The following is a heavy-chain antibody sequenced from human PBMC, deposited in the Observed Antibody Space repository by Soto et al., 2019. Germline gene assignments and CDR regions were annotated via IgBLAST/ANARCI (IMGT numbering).Heavy chain of an antibody. CDR2: IYYSEST. D-gene: IGHD3-10*01. V-gene: IGHV4-39*01. CDR3: AIFMVRGDYYYHSDMDI. Sequence: PSETLSLTCTVSGGSISSSSYYWCWIRQPPGKGLERIGGIYYSESTYYNPSLKSRFTISVDKSKNQFSLKLSSVTAADTDVYYCAIFMVRGDYYYHSDMDIWGKGTTVTDSS. CDR1: GGSISSSSYY. J-gene: IGHJ6*03.